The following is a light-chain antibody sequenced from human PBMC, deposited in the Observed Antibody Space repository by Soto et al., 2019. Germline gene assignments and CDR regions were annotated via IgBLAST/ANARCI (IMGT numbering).Light chain of an antibody. CDR3: MQALQTLLT. CDR1: QSLLHSNGYNY. Sequence: DIVMTQSPLSLPVTPGEPASISCRSSQSLLHSNGYNYLYWYLQKPGQSPQLLIYLGSNRASGVPDRFSGSGSGTDFTLKISRVEAEDVGVYYCMQALQTLLTFGGGTKVEIK. CDR2: LGS. V-gene: IGKV2-28*01. J-gene: IGKJ4*01.